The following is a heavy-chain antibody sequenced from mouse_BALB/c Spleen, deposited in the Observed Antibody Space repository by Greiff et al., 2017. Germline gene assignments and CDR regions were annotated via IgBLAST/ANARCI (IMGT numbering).Heavy chain of an antibody. J-gene: IGHJ3*01. CDR3: ARGDYGSSPSWFAY. V-gene: IGHV5-17*02. Sequence: EVKLMESGGGLVQPGGSRKLSCAASGFTFSSFGMHWVRQAPEKGLEWVAYISSGSSTIYYADTVKGRFTISRDNPKNTLFLQMTSLRSEDTAMYYCARGDYGSSPSWFAYWGQGTLVTVSA. CDR1: GFTFSSFG. D-gene: IGHD1-1*01. CDR2: ISSGSSTI.